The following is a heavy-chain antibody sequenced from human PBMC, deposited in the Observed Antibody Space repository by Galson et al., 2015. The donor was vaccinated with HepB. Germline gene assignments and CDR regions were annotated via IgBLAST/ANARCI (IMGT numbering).Heavy chain of an antibody. J-gene: IGHJ4*02. CDR1: GYTFTNYY. D-gene: IGHD2-8*01. CDR3: ARDSAPEDCTNGVCYTFDC. V-gene: IGHV1-46*01. Sequence: SVKVSCKASGYTFTNYYMHWVRQAPGQGLEWMGMINPGNDVTIFAQKFQDRLTMTRDMSTTTVYMELGSPRSEDTAVYYCARDSAPEDCTNGVCYTFDCWGQGILVTVSS. CDR2: INPGNDVT.